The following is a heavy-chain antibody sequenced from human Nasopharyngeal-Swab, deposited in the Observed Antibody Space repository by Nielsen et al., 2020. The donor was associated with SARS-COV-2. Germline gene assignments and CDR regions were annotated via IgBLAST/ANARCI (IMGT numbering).Heavy chain of an antibody. V-gene: IGHV5-10-1*01. CDR2: IDPSDSYT. D-gene: IGHD6-13*01. J-gene: IGHJ5*02. Sequence: GESLKISCKGSGYSFISYWINWVRQMPGKGLEWMGRIDPSDSYTNYSPSFQGHVTISADKSISTAYLQWSSLKASDTAMYYCARHSPGPPYSSSWSRRWFDPWGQGTLVTVSS. CDR1: GYSFISYW. CDR3: ARHSPGPPYSSSWSRRWFDP.